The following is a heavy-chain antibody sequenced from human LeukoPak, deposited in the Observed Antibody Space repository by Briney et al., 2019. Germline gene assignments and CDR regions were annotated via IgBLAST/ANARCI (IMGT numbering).Heavy chain of an antibody. Sequence: GGSLRLSCAASGFTVNNNYMSWVRQAPGKGLEWVSVIYRGGGTYYTDSVKGRFTISRDSSKNTLYLQMDSLRAEDTAVYYCASDGLSGSYPDAFDIWGQGTMVTVSS. J-gene: IGHJ3*02. CDR2: IYRGGGT. CDR1: GFTVNNNY. D-gene: IGHD1-26*01. CDR3: ASDGLSGSYPDAFDI. V-gene: IGHV3-66*01.